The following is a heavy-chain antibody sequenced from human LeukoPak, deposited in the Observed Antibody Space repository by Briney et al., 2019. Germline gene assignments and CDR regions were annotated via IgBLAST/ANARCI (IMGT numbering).Heavy chain of an antibody. Sequence: SETLSLTCNVSGASMSSNYWSWIRQPPGKGLEWIGYIYHSGNTNYSPSLESRVTMSVDESKNQFSLKVHFVSAADTAVYYCASTRRAAVAGRFDSWGQGTLVTVSS. CDR2: IYHSGNT. V-gene: IGHV4-4*09. CDR1: GASMSSNY. J-gene: IGHJ4*02. CDR3: ASTRRAAVAGRFDS. D-gene: IGHD6-19*01.